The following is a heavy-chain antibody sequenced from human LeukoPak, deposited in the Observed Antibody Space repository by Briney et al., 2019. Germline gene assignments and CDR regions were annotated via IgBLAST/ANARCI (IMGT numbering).Heavy chain of an antibody. CDR3: ARPKVPAAMWGSFFY. CDR2: IIPIFGTA. V-gene: IGHV1-69*01. Sequence: SVKVSCKASGGTFSSYAISWVRQAPGQGLEWMGGIIPIFGTANYAQKFQGGVTITADESTSTAYMELSSLRSEDTAVYYCARPKVPAAMWGSFFYWGQGTLVTVSS. CDR1: GGTFSSYA. D-gene: IGHD2-2*01. J-gene: IGHJ4*02.